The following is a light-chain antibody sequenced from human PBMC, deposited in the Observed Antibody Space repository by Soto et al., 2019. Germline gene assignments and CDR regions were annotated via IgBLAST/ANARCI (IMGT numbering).Light chain of an antibody. CDR1: SSNIGAGYD. CDR3: QSYDSSLSLFV. J-gene: IGLJ1*01. Sequence: QSVLTQSPSVSGAPGQRVTISCTGNSSNIGAGYDVHWYKQLPGTAPKVLIYGNDNRPLGVPDRFSGSKSGTSGSLVISGLQAEDEADYYCQSYDSSLSLFVFGSGTKLTVL. V-gene: IGLV1-40*01. CDR2: GND.